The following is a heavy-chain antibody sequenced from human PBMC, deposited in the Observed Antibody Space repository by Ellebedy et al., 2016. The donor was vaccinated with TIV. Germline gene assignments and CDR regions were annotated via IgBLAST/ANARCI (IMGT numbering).Heavy chain of an antibody. J-gene: IGHJ4*02. CDR1: GGSFSGYY. D-gene: IGHD6-13*01. CDR2: IYSSGST. CDR3: ARMTSSLYGFDS. V-gene: IGHV4-59*01. Sequence: SETLSLTXAVYGGSFSGYYWSWIRQPPGKGLEWIGYIYSSGSTNYNPSLKSRVIISIDTSKNQFSLRLRSVTAADTAIYYCARMTSSLYGFDSWGQGTLVTVSS.